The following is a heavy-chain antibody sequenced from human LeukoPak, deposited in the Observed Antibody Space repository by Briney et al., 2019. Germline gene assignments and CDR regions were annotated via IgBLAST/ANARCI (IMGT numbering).Heavy chain of an antibody. D-gene: IGHD6-13*01. CDR3: ARDLMYSVNCAGC. J-gene: IGHJ4*02. Sequence: GGSLRLSCAASGFIFSSYWMHWVRHAPGKGLAWVSRINTDGSSTSYADSVKGRFTISRDNAKNTLYLQMNSLRAEDTAVYYCARDLMYSVNCAGCWGQGTLVTVS. CDR1: GFIFSSYW. CDR2: INTDGSST. V-gene: IGHV3-74*01.